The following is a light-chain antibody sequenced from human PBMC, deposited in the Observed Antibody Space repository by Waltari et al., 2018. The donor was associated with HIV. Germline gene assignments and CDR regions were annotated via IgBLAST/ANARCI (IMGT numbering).Light chain of an antibody. CDR1: SSNLGPNY. CDR2: RNN. V-gene: IGLV1-47*01. Sequence: QSVLTQPPSASGTPGQSVTIPCSGTSSNLGPNYVYWYQQFPGTAPKLLIYRNNKRPSGVPDRFSGSKSGTSASLAISGLRSDDEADYYCAAWDDTLTVVFGGGTKLTVL. J-gene: IGLJ2*01. CDR3: AAWDDTLTVV.